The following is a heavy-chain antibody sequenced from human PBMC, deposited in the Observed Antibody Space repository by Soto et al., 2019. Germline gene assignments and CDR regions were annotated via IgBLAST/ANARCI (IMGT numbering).Heavy chain of an antibody. CDR2: IYYSGST. CDR1: GGSISSYY. D-gene: IGHD3-9*01. Sequence: PSETLSLTCTVSGGSISSYYWSWIRQPPGKGLEWIGYIYYSGSTNYNPSLKSRVTISVDTSKNQFSPKLSSVTAADTAVYYCARQPRLYNDILTGYYPFDYWGQGTLVTVAS. J-gene: IGHJ4*02. V-gene: IGHV4-59*08. CDR3: ARQPRLYNDILTGYYPFDY.